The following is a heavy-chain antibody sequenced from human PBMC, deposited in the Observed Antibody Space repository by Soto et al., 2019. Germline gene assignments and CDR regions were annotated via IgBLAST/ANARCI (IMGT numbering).Heavy chain of an antibody. Sequence: SQTLSLPCGISGDSVSSNNVAWNWIRQSPSRGLEWLGRTFFRSKWYNEYAASVKSRIAINPDTSQNPFSLQLNSVTPDDTAVYYCAKADLYCSGVTCFSLDYWGQGILVTVSS. CDR1: GDSVSSNNVA. CDR3: AKADLYCSGVTCFSLDY. J-gene: IGHJ4*02. D-gene: IGHD2-15*01. CDR2: TFFRSKWYN. V-gene: IGHV6-1*01.